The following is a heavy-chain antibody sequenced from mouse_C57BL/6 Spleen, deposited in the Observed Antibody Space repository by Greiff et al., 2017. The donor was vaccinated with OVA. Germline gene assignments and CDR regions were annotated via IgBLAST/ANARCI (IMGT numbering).Heavy chain of an antibody. J-gene: IGHJ1*03. CDR2: ISSGGSYT. Sequence: DVKLVESGGDLVKPGGSLKLSCAASGFTFSSYGMSWVRQTPDPRLEWVATISSGGSYTYYPDSVKGRFTFSRDNAKNSLEQHKSSLKSEDTAMYYCARAPGNFDVWGTGTTVTVSS. CDR1: GFTFSSYG. CDR3: ARAPGNFDV. V-gene: IGHV5-6*02. D-gene: IGHD1-1*01.